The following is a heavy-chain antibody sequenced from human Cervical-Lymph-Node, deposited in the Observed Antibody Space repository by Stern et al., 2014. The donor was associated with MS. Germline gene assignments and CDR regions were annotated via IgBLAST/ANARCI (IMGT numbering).Heavy chain of an antibody. J-gene: IGHJ4*02. CDR2: IDWEDDK. V-gene: IGHV2-70*15. CDR1: GFSLNTMGMC. D-gene: IGHD2-8*01. Sequence: QVTLKESGPALVKPTQTLTLTCSFSGFSLNTMGMCVSWIRQPPGKALEWLARIDWEDDKYYNTSLKSRLTITKDTSKNQVVLIMASLDPVDTATYYCARSNFCPNGICFDHLSPPFDHWGQGALVTVST. CDR3: ARSNFCPNGICFDHLSPPFDH.